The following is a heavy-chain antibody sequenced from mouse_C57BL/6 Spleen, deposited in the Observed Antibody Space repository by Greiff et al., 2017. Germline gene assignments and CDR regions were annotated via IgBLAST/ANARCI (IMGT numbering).Heavy chain of an antibody. J-gene: IGHJ1*03. CDR3: TREITTVVARYWYFDV. CDR1: GYTFTSYW. CDR2: IYPGNSDT. Sequence: EVQLQQSGTVLARPGASVKMSCKTSGYTFTSYWMHWVKQRPGQGLEWIGAIYPGNSDTSYNQKFKGKAKLTAVTSASTAYMELSSLTNEDSSVYYCTREITTVVARYWYFDVWGTGTTVTVAS. D-gene: IGHD1-1*01. V-gene: IGHV1-5*01.